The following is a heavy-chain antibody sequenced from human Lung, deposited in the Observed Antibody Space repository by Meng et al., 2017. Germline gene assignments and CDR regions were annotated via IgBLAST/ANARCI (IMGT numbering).Heavy chain of an antibody. Sequence: QRVGGGLLKTLGTRCLSCVFSGGSFSDYYWSWIRQPPGKGLEWIGEINHSGSTNYNPSLESRATISVDTSQNNLSLKLSSVTAADSAVYYCARGPTTMAHDFDYWGQGTLVTVSS. D-gene: IGHD4-11*01. CDR1: GGSFSDYY. J-gene: IGHJ4*02. CDR2: INHSGST. CDR3: ARGPTTMAHDFDY. V-gene: IGHV4-34*01.